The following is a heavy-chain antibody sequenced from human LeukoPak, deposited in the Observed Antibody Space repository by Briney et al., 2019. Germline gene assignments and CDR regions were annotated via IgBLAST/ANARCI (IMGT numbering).Heavy chain of an antibody. CDR1: GGTFSSYA. CDR3: ARGGRLAAAGTSFDY. D-gene: IGHD6-13*01. J-gene: IGHJ4*02. V-gene: IGHV1-69*13. CDR2: IIPIFGTA. Sequence: SVKVSCKSSGGTFSSYAISWVRQAPGQGLEWMGGIIPIFGTANYAQKFQGRVTITADESTSTAYMELSSLRSEDTAVYYCARGGRLAAAGTSFDYWGQGTLVTVSS.